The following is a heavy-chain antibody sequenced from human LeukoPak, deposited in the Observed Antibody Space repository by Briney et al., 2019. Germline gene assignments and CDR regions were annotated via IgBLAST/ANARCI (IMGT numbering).Heavy chain of an antibody. CDR2: MYTSGST. J-gene: IGHJ4*02. CDR1: GGSISSYY. D-gene: IGHD4-17*01. Sequence: SETLSLTCTVSGGSISSYYWSWIRQPAGKGLEWNGLMYTSGSTNYNPSLKSRVTISVDTSKNQFSLTLSSVTAADTAVYYCARDDHGDYVGLFDYWGQGTLVTVSS. V-gene: IGHV4-4*07. CDR3: ARDDHGDYVGLFDY.